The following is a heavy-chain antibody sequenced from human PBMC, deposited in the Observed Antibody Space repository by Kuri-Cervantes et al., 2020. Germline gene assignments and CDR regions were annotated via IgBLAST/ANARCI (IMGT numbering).Heavy chain of an antibody. CDR3: ARSLEYSSSSG. V-gene: IGHV3-30*03. Sequence: GESLKISCAAAGFTFGSHAMHWVRQAPGKGLEWVALISHDGSHNYYVESVKGRFTISRDNSKNTLYLEMDSLRAEDTAVYYCARSLEYSSSSGWGQGTLVTVSS. CDR1: GFTFGSHA. J-gene: IGHJ4*02. CDR2: ISHDGSHN. D-gene: IGHD6-6*01.